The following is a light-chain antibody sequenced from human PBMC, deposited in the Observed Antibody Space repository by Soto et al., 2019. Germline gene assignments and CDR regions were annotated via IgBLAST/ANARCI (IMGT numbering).Light chain of an antibody. CDR1: QSNSTW. V-gene: IGKV1-5*03. J-gene: IGKJ1*01. CDR3: QHYNSYSEA. Sequence: DIQMTPSPATLSATVGDRVTNTGRASQSNSTWLAWYQQKPGKAPKLLIYKASTLKSGVPSRFSGSGSGTEFTLTISSLQPDDFATYYCQHYNSYSEAFGQGTKVDIK. CDR2: KAS.